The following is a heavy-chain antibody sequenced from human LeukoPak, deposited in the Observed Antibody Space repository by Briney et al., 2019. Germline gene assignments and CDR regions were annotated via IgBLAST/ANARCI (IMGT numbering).Heavy chain of an antibody. CDR1: GGSISSYY. J-gene: IGHJ4*02. Sequence: SETLSLTCTVSGGSISSYYWSWIRQPAGKGLEWIGRIYTSGSTNYNPSLKSRVTMSVDTSKNQFSLKLSSVTAADTAVYYCARESYCSSTSCYSSFDYWGQGTLVTVSS. CDR3: ARESYCSSTSCYSSFDY. CDR2: IYTSGST. D-gene: IGHD2-2*01. V-gene: IGHV4-4*07.